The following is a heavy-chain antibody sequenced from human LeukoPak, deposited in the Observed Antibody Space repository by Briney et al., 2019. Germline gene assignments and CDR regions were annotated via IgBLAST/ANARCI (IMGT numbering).Heavy chain of an antibody. CDR3: ARARGYGSGSPFDY. CDR1: GDFINNYY. Sequence: SETLSLTCTVSGDFINNYYWSWIRQPPGKGLEWIGYTSYNENTDYNPSLKSRVTILVDTSKNQFSLKLSSVTAADTAVYYCARARGYGSGSPFDYWGQGTLVTVSS. CDR2: TSYNENT. V-gene: IGHV4-59*08. J-gene: IGHJ4*02. D-gene: IGHD3-10*01.